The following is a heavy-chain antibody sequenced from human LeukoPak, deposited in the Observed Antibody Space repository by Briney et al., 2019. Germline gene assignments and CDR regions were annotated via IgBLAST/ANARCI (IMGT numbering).Heavy chain of an antibody. Sequence: ASVKVSCKTSGYIFANFGIVWVRQAPGQGLEWVGWTSTNSENTKSAPHLQGRVTLTTDSTTDTAYMDLRGLTSNDTAVYFGARRPYGPGRPADYWGRGTLVIVSA. V-gene: IGHV1-18*01. CDR3: ARRPYGPGRPADY. CDR2: TSTNSENT. CDR1: GYIFANFG. J-gene: IGHJ4*02. D-gene: IGHD3-10*01.